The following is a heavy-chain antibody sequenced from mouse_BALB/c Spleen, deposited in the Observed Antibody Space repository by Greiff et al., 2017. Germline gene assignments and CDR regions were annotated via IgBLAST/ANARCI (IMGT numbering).Heavy chain of an antibody. J-gene: IGHJ3*01. CDR3: ARTAYYGNYVFAY. D-gene: IGHD2-10*01. CDR1: GFTFSSFG. CDR2: ISSCSSTI. Sequence: EVQRVESGGGLVQPGGSRKLSCAASGFTFSSFGMHWVRQAPEQGLEWVAYISSCSSTIYYADTVKGRFTISRDNPKNTLFLQMTSLRSEDTAMYYYARTAYYGNYVFAYWGQGTLVTVSA. V-gene: IGHV5-17*02.